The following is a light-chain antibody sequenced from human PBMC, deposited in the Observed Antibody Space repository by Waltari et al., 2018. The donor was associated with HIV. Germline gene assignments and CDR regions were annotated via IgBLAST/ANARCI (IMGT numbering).Light chain of an antibody. CDR2: DAS. Sequence: EIVLTQSPATLSLSPGERAPLSCRASQSVNSFLAWYQQKPGQAPRLLIYDASNRATGIPARFSGSASGTDFTLTISSLEPEDFAVYYCQQCSSWPPTFGQGTKVEIK. CDR1: QSVNSF. CDR3: QQCSSWPPT. V-gene: IGKV3-11*01. J-gene: IGKJ1*01.